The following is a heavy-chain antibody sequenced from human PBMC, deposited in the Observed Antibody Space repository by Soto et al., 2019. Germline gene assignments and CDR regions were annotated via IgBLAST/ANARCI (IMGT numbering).Heavy chain of an antibody. CDR1: GYSFTTYW. V-gene: IGHV5-10-1*01. CDR3: ARFYIESNGPNWFDP. CDR2: IDPSDSYT. Sequence: EVQLVQSGAEVKKPGESLRISCKTSGYSFTTYWISWVRQMPGKGLEWMGRIDPSDSYTNYNPSFQGHVTFSSDKSISTAYLHWSSLKASDSAMYSCARFYIESNGPNWFDPCGQGTLVTVSS. J-gene: IGHJ5*02. D-gene: IGHD5-12*01.